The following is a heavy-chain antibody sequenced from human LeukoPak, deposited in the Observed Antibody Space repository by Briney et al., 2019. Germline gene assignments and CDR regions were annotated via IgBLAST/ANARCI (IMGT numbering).Heavy chain of an antibody. CDR3: AELGITMIGGV. CDR2: ISSSSGSTI. V-gene: IGHV3-48*04. J-gene: IGHJ6*04. D-gene: IGHD3-10*02. CDR1: GFTFSSYS. Sequence: GGSLRLSCAASGFTFSSYSMNWVRQAPGKGLEWVSYISSSSGSTIYYADSVKGRFTISRDNAKNSLYLQMNSLRAEDTAVYYCAELGITMIGGVWGKGTTVTISS.